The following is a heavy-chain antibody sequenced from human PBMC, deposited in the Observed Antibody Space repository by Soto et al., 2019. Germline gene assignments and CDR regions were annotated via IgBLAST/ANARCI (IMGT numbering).Heavy chain of an antibody. CDR2: IYYSGST. CDR1: GCSISSGGYY. CDR3: ARGRVLRAPYYYSYYGMDV. J-gene: IGHJ6*02. Sequence: QVQLQESGPGLVKPSQTLSLTCTVSGCSISSGGYYWSWIRQHPGKGLGWIGYIYYSGSTYYNPSLMIRLTRSVDTSKNQFSLKLSSVTAAETAVYYCARGRVLRAPYYYSYYGMDVWGQGTTLTVSS. V-gene: IGHV4-31*03.